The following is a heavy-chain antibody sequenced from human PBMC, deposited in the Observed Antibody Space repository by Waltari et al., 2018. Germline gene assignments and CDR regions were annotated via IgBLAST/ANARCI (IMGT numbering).Heavy chain of an antibody. CDR1: GYSFTDSH. Sequence: QVQLVQSGTEVKKPGASVKVSCQASGYSFTDSHLHWVRQTPGQGLDWLGWINPKNGDTGYAQNFLGRVTMTRDTSINTVYMDLSGLRSDDTAVFYCARDPGPIVGAPDYWGQGTLVTVSS. J-gene: IGHJ4*02. D-gene: IGHD1-26*01. CDR3: ARDPGPIVGAPDY. CDR2: INPKNGDT. V-gene: IGHV1-2*02.